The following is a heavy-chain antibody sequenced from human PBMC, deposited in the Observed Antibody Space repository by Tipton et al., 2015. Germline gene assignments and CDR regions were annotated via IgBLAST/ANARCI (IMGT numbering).Heavy chain of an antibody. CDR3: ARDLEHGMDV. Sequence: TLSLTCTVSGVSISGTSYYWGWIRQPPGKGLEWIGYISYTDGAHYNPALESRVTISVDTSKNQFSLTLNSVAAADTAVYYCARDLEHGMDVWGHGTTVTVSS. J-gene: IGHJ6*02. V-gene: IGHV4-61*01. CDR1: GVSISGTSYY. CDR2: ISYTDGA. D-gene: IGHD5-24*01.